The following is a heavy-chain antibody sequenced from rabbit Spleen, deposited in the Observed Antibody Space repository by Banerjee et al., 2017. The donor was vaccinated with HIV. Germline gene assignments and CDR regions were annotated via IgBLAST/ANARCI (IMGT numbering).Heavy chain of an antibody. CDR2: IYAGSSGNT. CDR1: GFDFSTYS. CDR3: ARDTSTSFSSYGMDL. D-gene: IGHD1-1*01. V-gene: IGHV1S45*01. Sequence: QEQLEETGGGLVQPGGSLRLSCKTSGFDFSTYSMSWVRQAPGKGLEWIACIYAGSSGNTYYASWVNGRFTISKTSSTTVTLQMTSLTAADTATYFCARDTSTSFSSYGMDLWGPGPLVTVS. J-gene: IGHJ6*01.